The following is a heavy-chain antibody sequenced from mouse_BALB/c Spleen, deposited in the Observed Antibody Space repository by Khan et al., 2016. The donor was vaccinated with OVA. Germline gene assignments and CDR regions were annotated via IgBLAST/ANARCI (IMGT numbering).Heavy chain of an antibody. CDR1: GYTFTSYW. CDR3: ANHGSSSAWFTY. V-gene: IGHV1-7*01. D-gene: IGHD1-1*01. J-gene: IGHJ3*01. CDR2: INPSTDYT. Sequence: QVQLQQPGAELAKPGASVKMSCKASGYTFTSYWMHWVKQRPGQGLEWIGYINPSTDYTEYNEKFKDKATLTADKSSSTAYMQLSSLTSEDSAVYYCANHGSSSAWFTYGGQGTLVAVSA.